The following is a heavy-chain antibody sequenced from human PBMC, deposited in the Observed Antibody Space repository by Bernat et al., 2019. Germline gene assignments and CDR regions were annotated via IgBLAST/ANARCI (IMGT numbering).Heavy chain of an antibody. V-gene: IGHV4-31*03. CDR3: ARVAGGDYVWYFDL. CDR1: GVSISSGGYY. D-gene: IGHD2-21*02. CDR2: IYYSGST. Sequence: QVQLQESGPGLVKPSQTLSLTCTVSGVSISSGGYYWSWIRQHPGKGLEWIGYIYYSGSTYYNPSLKSRVTISVDTSKNQFSLKLSSVTAADTAVYYCARVAGGDYVWYFDLWGRGTLVTVSS. J-gene: IGHJ2*01.